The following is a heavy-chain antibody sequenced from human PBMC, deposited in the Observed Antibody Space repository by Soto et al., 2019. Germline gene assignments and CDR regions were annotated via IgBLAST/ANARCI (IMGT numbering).Heavy chain of an antibody. CDR1: GGSISSSSYY. D-gene: IGHD3-22*01. CDR2: VYYGGST. Sequence: SETLSLTCTVSGGSISSSSYYWGWIRQPPGKGLEWIGNVYYGGSTYYNPSLKSRVTISVETSKSQFSLKLSSVTAADTAVYYCAGGDYYHSSGYYFYYYTMDVWGQGTTVIAP. CDR3: AGGDYYHSSGYYFYYYTMDV. V-gene: IGHV4-39*01. J-gene: IGHJ6*02.